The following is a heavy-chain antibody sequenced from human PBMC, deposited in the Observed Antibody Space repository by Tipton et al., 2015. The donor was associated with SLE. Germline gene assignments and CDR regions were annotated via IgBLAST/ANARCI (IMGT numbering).Heavy chain of an antibody. J-gene: IGHJ4*02. D-gene: IGHD6-13*01. V-gene: IGHV4-39*07. CDR1: GGSISSSSYY. Sequence: TLSLTCTVSGGSISSSSYYWGWICQPPGKGLEWIGSIYYSGSTYYNPSLKSRVTISVDTSKNQFSLKLSSVTAADTAVYYCARDYSPEAYFDYWGQGTLVTVSS. CDR2: IYYSGST. CDR3: ARDYSPEAYFDY.